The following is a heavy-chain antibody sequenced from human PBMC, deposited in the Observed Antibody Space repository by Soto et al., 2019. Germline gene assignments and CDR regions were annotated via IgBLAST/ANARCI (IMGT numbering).Heavy chain of an antibody. J-gene: IGHJ4*02. D-gene: IGHD3-9*01. CDR1: GFTFSSYG. CDR3: AKNFVSATCDFDY. CDR2: ISYDGSNK. V-gene: IGHV3-30*18. Sequence: GGSLSLSCAASGFTFSSYGMHWVRQAPGKGLEWVAVISYDGSNKYYADSVKGRFTISRDNSKNTLYLQMNSLRAEDTAVYYCAKNFVSATCDFDYWGQGTLVTVSS.